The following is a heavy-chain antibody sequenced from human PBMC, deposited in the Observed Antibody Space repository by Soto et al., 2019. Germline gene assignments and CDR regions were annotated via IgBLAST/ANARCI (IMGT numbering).Heavy chain of an antibody. V-gene: IGHV4-4*07. CDR2: IHPGGNT. CDR1: GGSVSDYY. Sequence: SETLSLTCTVYGGSVSDYYWSGVRQPAGKGLEWIGRIHPGGNTNYSPSLMSRVTMSVDTSHNQFSLKLTSVTAADTAVYYCVRGPYCGGDCYFASWGQGALVTVSS. CDR3: VRGPYCGGDCYFAS. D-gene: IGHD2-21*02. J-gene: IGHJ4*02.